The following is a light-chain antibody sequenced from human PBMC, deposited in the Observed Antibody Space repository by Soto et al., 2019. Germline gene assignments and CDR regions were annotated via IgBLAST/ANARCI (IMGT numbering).Light chain of an antibody. J-gene: IGKJ2*01. V-gene: IGKV1-5*01. Sequence: DIQMTQSPSTLSASVGDRVTITCRASQSISSWLAWYQQKPGKAPKLLIYDASSLDSGVPSRFSGSGSGTEFTLTISSLQPDDFETYYCQQYNSYLYTFGQGTKLEI. CDR2: DAS. CDR1: QSISSW. CDR3: QQYNSYLYT.